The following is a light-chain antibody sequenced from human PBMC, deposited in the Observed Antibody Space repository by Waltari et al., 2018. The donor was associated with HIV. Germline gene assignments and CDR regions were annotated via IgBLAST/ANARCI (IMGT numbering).Light chain of an antibody. CDR2: EVS. Sequence: QSALTQPRSVSGSPGQSVPISCTGTSSDIGYFDYFSWYQQSPGKAPKVIIYEVSQRPSGVPDRFTASKSGITASLTISGLQDEDEADYYCCSYAGTYTYVFGTGTTVTVL. CDR3: CSYAGTYTYV. CDR1: SSDIGYFDY. V-gene: IGLV2-11*01. J-gene: IGLJ1*01.